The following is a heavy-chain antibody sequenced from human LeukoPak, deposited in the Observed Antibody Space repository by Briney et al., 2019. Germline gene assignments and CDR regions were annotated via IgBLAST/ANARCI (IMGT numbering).Heavy chain of an antibody. V-gene: IGHV4-31*03. Sequence: PSETLSLTCTVSGGSISSGGYYWTWIRQPPGKGLEWVGYINYSGTTYYDPSLKSRVTISVDKSKNQFSLKLNSVTAADTAVYYCTVTTRDYYYGMDVWGQGTTVTVSS. J-gene: IGHJ6*02. CDR2: INYSGTT. D-gene: IGHD4-11*01. CDR3: TVTTRDYYYGMDV. CDR1: GGSISSGGYY.